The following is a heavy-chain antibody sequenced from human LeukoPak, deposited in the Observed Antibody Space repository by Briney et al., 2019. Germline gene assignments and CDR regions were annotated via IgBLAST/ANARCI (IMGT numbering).Heavy chain of an antibody. Sequence: GASVKVSCKASGYTFTSYGISWVRQAPGQGLEWMGWISAYNGNTNYAQKLQGRVTMTTDTSTSTAYMELRSLRSDDTAVCYCARVLRYFDWPDAFDIWGQGTMVTVSS. CDR3: ARVLRYFDWPDAFDI. V-gene: IGHV1-18*01. CDR2: ISAYNGNT. CDR1: GYTFTSYG. J-gene: IGHJ3*02. D-gene: IGHD3-9*01.